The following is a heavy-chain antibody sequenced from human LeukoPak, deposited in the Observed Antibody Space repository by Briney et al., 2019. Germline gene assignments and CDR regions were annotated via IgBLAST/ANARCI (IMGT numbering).Heavy chain of an antibody. Sequence: SETLSLTCTVAGASITSGRYYWSWIRQPAGKGLEWFGRIYTSGSTNYNPSLRSQVTISVDTSKNQFSLKLSSVTAADTAVYYCARTEPNWFDPWGQGTLVTVSS. V-gene: IGHV4-61*02. J-gene: IGHJ5*02. CDR2: IYTSGST. CDR3: ARTEPNWFDP. CDR1: GASITSGRYY.